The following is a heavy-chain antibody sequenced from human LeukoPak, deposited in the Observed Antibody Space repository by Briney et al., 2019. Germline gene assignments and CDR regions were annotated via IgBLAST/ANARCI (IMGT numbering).Heavy chain of an antibody. J-gene: IGHJ4*02. CDR3: ARGGRSSSLGDY. Sequence: GGSLRLSCAASGFTFSSYSMNWVRQAPGKGLEWVSSISSSSYIYYADSVKGRFTISRNNAKNSLYLQMSSLRAEDTAVYYCARGGRSSSLGDYWGQGTLVTVSS. V-gene: IGHV3-21*01. D-gene: IGHD6-6*01. CDR2: ISSSSYI. CDR1: GFTFSSYS.